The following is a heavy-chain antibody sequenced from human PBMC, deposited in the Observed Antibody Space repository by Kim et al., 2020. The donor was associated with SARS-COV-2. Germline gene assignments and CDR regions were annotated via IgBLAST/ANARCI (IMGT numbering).Heavy chain of an antibody. CDR1: GFTFSSYG. CDR2: ISYDGSNK. V-gene: IGHV3-30*18. CDR3: AKELTGYSSGWPPF. Sequence: GGSLRLSCAASGFTFSSYGMHWVRQAPGKGLEWVAVISYDGSNKYYADSVKGRFTISRDNSKNTLYLQMNSLRAEDTAVYYCAKELTGYSSGWPPFWGQGTLVTVSS. J-gene: IGHJ4*02. D-gene: IGHD6-19*01.